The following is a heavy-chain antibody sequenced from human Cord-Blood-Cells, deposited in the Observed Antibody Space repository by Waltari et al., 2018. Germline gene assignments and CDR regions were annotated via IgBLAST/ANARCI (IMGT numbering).Heavy chain of an antibody. Sequence: QVQLQQWGAGLLKPSETLSLTCAVYGGSFSGYYWSWLRQPPRKGLEWIGEINHSGSTNYSTPLKSRVTISVETSKNQFSLKLGSVTAADTAVYYCARVEYGGAAAGYWYFDLWGRGTLVTVSS. J-gene: IGHJ2*01. CDR1: GGSFSGYY. CDR2: INHSGST. CDR3: ARVEYGGAAAGYWYFDL. D-gene: IGHD6-13*01. V-gene: IGHV4-34*01.